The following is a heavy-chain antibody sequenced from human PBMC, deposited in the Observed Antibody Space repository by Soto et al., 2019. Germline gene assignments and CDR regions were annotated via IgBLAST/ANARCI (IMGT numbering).Heavy chain of an antibody. CDR2: IYYSGST. D-gene: IGHD2-2*02. CDR1: GGSISSSSYY. CDR3: ARQGSGSLYIVVVPAAIGPFDY. Sequence: SETLSLTCTVSGGSISSSSYYWGWIRQPPGKGLEWIGSIYYSGSTYYNPSLKSRVTISEDTSKNQFSLKLSSVTAADTAVYYCARQGSGSLYIVVVPAAIGPFDYWGQGTLVTVSS. J-gene: IGHJ4*02. V-gene: IGHV4-39*01.